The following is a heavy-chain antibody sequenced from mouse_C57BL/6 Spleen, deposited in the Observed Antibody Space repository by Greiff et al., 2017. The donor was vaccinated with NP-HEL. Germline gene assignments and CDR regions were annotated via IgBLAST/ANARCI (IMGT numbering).Heavy chain of an antibody. CDR2: ISSGGDYI. J-gene: IGHJ4*01. CDR1: GFTFSSYA. CDR3: TRMGYDFYYYAMDY. Sequence: VQLKESGEGLVKPGGSLKLSCAASGFTFSSYAMSWVRQTPEKRLEWVAYISSGGDYIYYADTVKGRFTISRDNARNTLYLQMSSLKSEDTAMYYCTRMGYDFYYYAMDYWGQGTSVTVSS. D-gene: IGHD2-4*01. V-gene: IGHV5-9-1*02.